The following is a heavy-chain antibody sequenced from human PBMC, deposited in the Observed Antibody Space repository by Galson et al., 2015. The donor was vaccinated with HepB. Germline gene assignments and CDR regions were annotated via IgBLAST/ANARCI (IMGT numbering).Heavy chain of an antibody. V-gene: IGHV5-51*03. J-gene: IGHJ3*02. CDR3: ARPTRDYYDSSGDDAFDI. CDR2: IYPGDSDT. CDR1: GYSFTSYW. Sequence: QSGAEVKKPGESLKISCTGSGYSFTSYWIGWVRQMPGKGLEWMGIIYPGDSDTRYSPSFQGQVTISADKSISTAYLQWSSLKASDTAMYYCARPTRDYYDSSGDDAFDIWGQGTMVTVSS. D-gene: IGHD3-22*01.